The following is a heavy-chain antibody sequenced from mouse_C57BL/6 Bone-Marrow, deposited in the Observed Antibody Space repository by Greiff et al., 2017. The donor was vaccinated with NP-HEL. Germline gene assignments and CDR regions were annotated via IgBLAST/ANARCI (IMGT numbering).Heavy chain of an antibody. CDR3: ARNYYGVDY. V-gene: IGHV5-9*01. Sequence: DVKLVESGGGLVNPGGSLKLSCAAPGFPFSSYTLSWFPQPPEKRLEWVATMSGGGGNTYYPDSVKGRFTISRDNAKNTLYLQMSSLRSEDTALYYCARNYYGVDYWGQGTTLTVSS. CDR2: MSGGGGNT. CDR1: GFPFSSYT. D-gene: IGHD1-1*01. J-gene: IGHJ2*01.